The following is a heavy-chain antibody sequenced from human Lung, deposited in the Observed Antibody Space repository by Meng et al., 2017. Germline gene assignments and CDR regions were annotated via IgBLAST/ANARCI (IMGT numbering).Heavy chain of an antibody. J-gene: IGHJ4*02. CDR3: AKKSSYSSGWYAL. CDR2: ISGSGGST. Sequence: GESLKISCAASGFTFSSYAMSWVRQAPGKGLEWVSAISGSGGSTYYADSVKGRFTISRDNSKNTLYLQMTSLRAEDTAVYYCAKKSSYSSGWYALWGQGTLVTVSS. V-gene: IGHV3-23*01. CDR1: GFTFSSYA. D-gene: IGHD6-19*01.